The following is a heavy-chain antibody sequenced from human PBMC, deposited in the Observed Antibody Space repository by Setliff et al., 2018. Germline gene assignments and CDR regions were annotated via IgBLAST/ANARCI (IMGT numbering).Heavy chain of an antibody. V-gene: IGHV3-21*05. CDR3: ASAVPSSGYYYAPDY. Sequence: PGGSLRLSCAASGFSFSSYGMNWVRQAPEKGLEWVSYISPSSSHIYYADSAEGRFTISRDNAKNSLYLQLNSLRAEDTAVYYCASAVPSSGYYYAPDYWGQGTLVTVSS. J-gene: IGHJ4*02. CDR1: GFSFSSYG. CDR2: ISPSSSHI. D-gene: IGHD3-22*01.